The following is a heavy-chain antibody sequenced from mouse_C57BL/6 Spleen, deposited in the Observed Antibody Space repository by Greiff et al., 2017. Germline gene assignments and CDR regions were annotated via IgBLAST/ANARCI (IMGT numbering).Heavy chain of an antibody. D-gene: IGHD1-1*01. Sequence: QVQLQQPGAELVRPGSSVKLSCKASGYTFTSYWMHWVKQRPIQGLEWIGNIDPSDSETHYNQKFKDKATLTVDKSSSTAYMQLSSLTSEDSAVYYCARGGYGSSYFFDDWGQGTTLTVSS. V-gene: IGHV1-52*01. CDR3: ARGGYGSSYFFDD. CDR1: GYTFTSYW. J-gene: IGHJ2*01. CDR2: IDPSDSET.